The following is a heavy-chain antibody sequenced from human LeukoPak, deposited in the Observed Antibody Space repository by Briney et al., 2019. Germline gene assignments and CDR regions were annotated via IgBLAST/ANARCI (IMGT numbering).Heavy chain of an antibody. V-gene: IGHV3-48*01. D-gene: IGHD6-13*01. CDR1: GFTFSSYS. CDR3: ARLSIAAAAPDAFDI. Sequence: GGSLRLSCVASGFTFSSYSMNWVRQAPGKGLEWISYITCSSNSIYYADSVKGRFTISRDNSKNTLYLQMNSLRAEDTAVYYCARLSIAAAAPDAFDIWGQGTIVTVSS. CDR2: ITCSSNSI. J-gene: IGHJ3*02.